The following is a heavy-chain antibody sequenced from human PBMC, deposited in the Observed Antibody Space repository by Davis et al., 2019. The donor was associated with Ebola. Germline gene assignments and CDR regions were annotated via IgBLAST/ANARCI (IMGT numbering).Heavy chain of an antibody. CDR1: GFTFSSYG. V-gene: IGHV3-30*18. Sequence: GGSLRLSCAASGFTFSSYGMHWVRQAPGKGLEWVAVISYDGSNKYYADSVKGRFTISRDNSKNTLYLQMNSLRAEDTAVYYCAKDLVDTGGAYWGQGILVTVSS. D-gene: IGHD5-18*01. CDR2: ISYDGSNK. CDR3: AKDLVDTGGAY. J-gene: IGHJ4*02.